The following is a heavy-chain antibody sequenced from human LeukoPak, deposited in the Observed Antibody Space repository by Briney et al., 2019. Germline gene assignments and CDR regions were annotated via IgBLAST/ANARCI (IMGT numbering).Heavy chain of an antibody. CDR1: GYTFTSYA. Sequence: ASVKVSCKASGYTFTSYAMNWVRQAPGQGLEWMGWINTNTGNPTYAQGFTGRFVFSLDTSVSTAYLQISSLKAEDTAVYYCARGPNITMVRGVAYIPVDYWGQGTLVTVSS. D-gene: IGHD3-10*01. J-gene: IGHJ4*02. CDR3: ARGPNITMVRGVAYIPVDY. CDR2: INTNTGNP. V-gene: IGHV7-4-1*02.